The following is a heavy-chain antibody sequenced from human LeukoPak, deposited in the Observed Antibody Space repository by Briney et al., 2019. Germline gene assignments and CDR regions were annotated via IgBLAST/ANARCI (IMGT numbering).Heavy chain of an antibody. CDR3: ARLGHTGSYSATGWFFDL. Sequence: GESLKISCKGSGYSFTSHWIGWVRQMPGKGLEWMGIVNPDDSDTIYSPSFQGQVTISADESITTAYLQWSSLKASDTAMYYCARLGHTGSYSATGWFFDLWGRGTLVTVSS. D-gene: IGHD1-26*01. V-gene: IGHV5-51*01. CDR1: GYSFTSHW. J-gene: IGHJ2*01. CDR2: VNPDDSDT.